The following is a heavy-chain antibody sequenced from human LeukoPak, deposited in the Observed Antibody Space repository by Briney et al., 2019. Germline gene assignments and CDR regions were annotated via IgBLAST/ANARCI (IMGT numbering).Heavy chain of an antibody. CDR2: IKQDGSEK. Sequence: GSLRLSCAASGFTFSSYWMSWVRQAPGKGVEWVANIKQDGSEKYYVDSVKGRFTISRDNAKNSLYLQMNSLRAEDTAVYYCARGGAVYNWFDPWGQGTLVTVSS. D-gene: IGHD1-26*01. CDR1: GFTFSSYW. J-gene: IGHJ5*02. CDR3: ARGGAVYNWFDP. V-gene: IGHV3-7*01.